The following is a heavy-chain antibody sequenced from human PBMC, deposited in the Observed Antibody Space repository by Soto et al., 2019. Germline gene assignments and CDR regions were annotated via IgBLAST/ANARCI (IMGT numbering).Heavy chain of an antibody. CDR2: INPSVGST. Sequence: GASVKVSCKASGYTFTSYDINWVRQAPGQGLEWMGIINPSVGSTIYAQKFQGRVTMTRDTSTSTVYMELSSLRSDDTAVYYCARAARVGSGWPHDPFDIWGQGTMVTVSS. CDR1: GYTFTSYD. V-gene: IGHV1-46*01. D-gene: IGHD6-19*01. CDR3: ARAARVGSGWPHDPFDI. J-gene: IGHJ3*02.